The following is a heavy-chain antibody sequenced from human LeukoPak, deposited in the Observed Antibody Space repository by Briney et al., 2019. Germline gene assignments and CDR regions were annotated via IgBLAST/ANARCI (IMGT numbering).Heavy chain of an antibody. D-gene: IGHD1-26*01. CDR1: GYSISSGYY. V-gene: IGHV4-38-2*02. CDR3: ARGEVGAHFDY. Sequence: PSETLSLTCTVSGYSISSGYYWGWRRQPRGKGLGWIGIIYNGGSTYYNPSLKSRLTISVDTSKNQVALKLSSVTAADSAVYYCARGEVGAHFDYWGQGTLVTVSS. CDR2: IYNGGST. J-gene: IGHJ4*02.